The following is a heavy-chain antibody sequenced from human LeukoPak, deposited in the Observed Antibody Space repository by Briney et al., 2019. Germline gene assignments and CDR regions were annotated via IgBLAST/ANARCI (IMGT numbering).Heavy chain of an antibody. Sequence: SETLSLTCTVSGGSISSSSYYWGWIHQPPGKGLEWIGSIYYSGYTYYNPSVESRVTISVGTSKNQFSLKLSSVAAADTAVYYCAKHYMGSYDNRGLDYWGQGTLVTVSS. CDR2: IYYSGYT. V-gene: IGHV4-39*01. CDR3: AKHYMGSYDNRGLDY. D-gene: IGHD3-10*01. CDR1: GGSISSSSYY. J-gene: IGHJ4*02.